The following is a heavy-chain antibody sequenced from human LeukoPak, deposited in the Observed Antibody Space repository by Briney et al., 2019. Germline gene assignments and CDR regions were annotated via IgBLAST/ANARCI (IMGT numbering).Heavy chain of an antibody. CDR2: IKQDRSEK. D-gene: IGHD3-3*01. CDR3: AXLREIPVFGVVTKSTSYFDY. J-gene: IGHJ4*02. V-gene: IGHV3-7*01. Sequence: GGSLRLSCAASGFTFTNYWMSWVRQAPGKGLELVANIKQDRSEKYYVDSVKGRFTISGDNAKNSLYLQMNSLRAEDTAVYYCAXLREIPVFGVVTKSTSYFDYWGQGTLVTVSS. CDR1: GFTFTNYW.